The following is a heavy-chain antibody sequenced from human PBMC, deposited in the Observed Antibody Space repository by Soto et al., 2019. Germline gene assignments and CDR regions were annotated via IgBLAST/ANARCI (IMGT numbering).Heavy chain of an antibody. CDR1: GYTFTSYA. D-gene: IGHD6-6*01. V-gene: IGHV1-69*05. Sequence: SVKVSCKASGYTFTSYAMHWVRQAPGQRLEWMGGIIPVIGTANYAQKFQGRVTITRDKSTSTAYMELSSLRSEDTAVYYCAWSRSSGFVYWGQGTLVTVSS. CDR3: AWSRSSGFVY. J-gene: IGHJ4*02. CDR2: IIPVIGTA.